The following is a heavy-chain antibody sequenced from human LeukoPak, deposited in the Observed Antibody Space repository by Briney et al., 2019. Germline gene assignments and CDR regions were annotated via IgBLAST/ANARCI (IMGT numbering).Heavy chain of an antibody. CDR2: ISDSGTST. Sequence: PGGSLRLSCAASGFTFSSYAMSWVRQAPGKGLEWVPGISDSGTSTYYADSVKGRFTITRDNSENTLYLQMHSLRAEDTAVYYCARDRPNYYGSDGHYYRRDGDYWGRGTLVSVSS. J-gene: IGHJ4*02. D-gene: IGHD3-22*01. CDR1: GFTFSSYA. CDR3: ARDRPNYYGSDGHYYRRDGDY. V-gene: IGHV3-23*01.